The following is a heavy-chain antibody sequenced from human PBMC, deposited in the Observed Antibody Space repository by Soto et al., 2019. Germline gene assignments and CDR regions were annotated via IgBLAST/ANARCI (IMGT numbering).Heavy chain of an antibody. V-gene: IGHV4-38-2*01. D-gene: IGHD5-12*01. Sequence: LSLTCAVSVYPISSGYYWGWLRQPPGKGLEWIGTIHHSGRKYYNPSLMRRITISLETSKNQFSLKIPSVTAPDTDVYYCERSSGYVQGGYWGPGMLVPVSS. CDR2: IHHSGRK. CDR3: ERSSGYVQGGY. J-gene: IGHJ4*02. CDR1: VYPISSGYY.